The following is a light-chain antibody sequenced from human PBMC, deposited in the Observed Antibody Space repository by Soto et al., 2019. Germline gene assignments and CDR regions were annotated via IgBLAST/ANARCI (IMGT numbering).Light chain of an antibody. CDR2: GAS. CDR3: QQYGSSGT. Sequence: EVVMTQSPDTLSVSPGERATLSCRASQSVTNSLAWYQQKPGQAPRLLIYGASNRATGIPDRFSGSGSGTDFTLTISRLEPEDFAVYYCQQYGSSGTFGQGTKVDIK. CDR1: QSVTNS. J-gene: IGKJ1*01. V-gene: IGKV3-20*01.